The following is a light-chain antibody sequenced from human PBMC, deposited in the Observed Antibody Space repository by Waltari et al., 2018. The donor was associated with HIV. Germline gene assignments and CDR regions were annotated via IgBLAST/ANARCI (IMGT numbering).Light chain of an antibody. CDR2: GTS. Sequence: EIVLTQSPGTLSLSPGERATLSCRASQSVGTKFFAWPQHRPGQAPRLLLYGTSTRATGVPDRFSGGGSGTVFTLTISRLEPEDFAVYYCHQYGVSPQTFGQGTKVEIK. J-gene: IGKJ1*01. V-gene: IGKV3-20*01. CDR1: QSVGTKF. CDR3: HQYGVSPQT.